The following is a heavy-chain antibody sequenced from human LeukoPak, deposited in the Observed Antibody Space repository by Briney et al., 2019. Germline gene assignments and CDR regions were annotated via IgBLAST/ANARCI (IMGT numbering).Heavy chain of an antibody. Sequence: PGGSLRLSCAASGFTVSSNYMSWVRQAPGKGLEWVSLIYSGGSTYYADSVKGRFTISRDNSKNTLYLQMNSLRAEDTAVYYCARLSGFSEYFQHWGQGTLVTVSS. V-gene: IGHV3-53*01. D-gene: IGHD3-22*01. CDR2: IYSGGST. CDR3: ARLSGFSEYFQH. CDR1: GFTVSSNY. J-gene: IGHJ1*01.